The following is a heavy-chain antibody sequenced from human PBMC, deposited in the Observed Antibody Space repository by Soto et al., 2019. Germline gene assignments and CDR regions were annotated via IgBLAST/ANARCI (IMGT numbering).Heavy chain of an antibody. J-gene: IGHJ4*02. CDR1: GGSISSYY. CDR2: IYYSGST. V-gene: IGHV4-59*01. D-gene: IGHD4-17*01. CDR3: ARERGDYSEIYFDY. Sequence: PSETLSLTCTVSGGSISSYYWSWIRQPPGKGLEWIGYIYYSGSTNYNPSLKSRVTISVDTSKNQFSLKLSSVTAVDSAVYYCARERGDYSEIYFDYWGQGTLVTVSS.